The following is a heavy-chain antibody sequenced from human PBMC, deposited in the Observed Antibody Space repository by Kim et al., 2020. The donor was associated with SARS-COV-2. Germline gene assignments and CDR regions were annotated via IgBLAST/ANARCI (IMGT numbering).Heavy chain of an antibody. CDR3: ARSHGAPGAFDI. V-gene: IGHV3-48*03. Sequence: GGSLRLSCAASGFTFSSYKMNWVRQAPGKGLEWVSYISSSGSTIYYADSVKGRFTISRDNAKNSLYLQMNSLRAEDTAVYYCARSHGAPGAFDIWGQGTMVTVSS. J-gene: IGHJ3*02. CDR2: ISSSGSTI. D-gene: IGHD4-17*01. CDR1: GFTFSSYK.